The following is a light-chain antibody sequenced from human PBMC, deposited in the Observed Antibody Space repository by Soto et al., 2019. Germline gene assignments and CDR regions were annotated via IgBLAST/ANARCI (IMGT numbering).Light chain of an antibody. Sequence: QSALTQPASVSGSPGQSITISCTGTSSDVGGYNYVSWYQQHPGKAPKLMIYEVSNRPSGVSNRFSGSKSGNMAYLTISGLQAEDEADYYGSTYTSSSTLNVVFGGGTKVTVL. CDR3: STYTSSSTLNVV. CDR2: EVS. CDR1: SSDVGGYNY. J-gene: IGLJ2*01. V-gene: IGLV2-14*01.